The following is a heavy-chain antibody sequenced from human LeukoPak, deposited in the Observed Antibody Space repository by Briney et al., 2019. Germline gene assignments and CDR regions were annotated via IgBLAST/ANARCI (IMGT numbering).Heavy chain of an antibody. D-gene: IGHD3-16*02. Sequence: AGGSLRLSCAASGFTFSSYAMHWVRQAPGKGLEWVAVISYDGSNKYYADSVKGRFTISRDNSKNTLYLQMNSLRAEDTAVYYCARDFDVWGSYRYTGGGFGYWGQGTLVTVSS. CDR3: ARDFDVWGSYRYTGGGFGY. CDR2: ISYDGSNK. V-gene: IGHV3-30-3*01. CDR1: GFTFSSYA. J-gene: IGHJ4*02.